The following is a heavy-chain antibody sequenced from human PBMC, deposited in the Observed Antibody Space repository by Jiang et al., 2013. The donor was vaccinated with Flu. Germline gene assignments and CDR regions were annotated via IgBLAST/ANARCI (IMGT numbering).Heavy chain of an antibody. CDR3: ARERYYDFWSGSQHNWFDP. V-gene: IGHV4-59*01. Sequence: PGLVKPSETLSLTCTVSGGSISTYYWSWIRQPPGKGLEWIGYIYYSGSTNYNPSLKSRVTISVDTSKNQFSLRLSSVTAADTAVYYCARERYYDFWSGSQHNWFDPWGQGTLVTVSS. CDR2: IYYSGST. CDR1: GGSISTYY. J-gene: IGHJ5*02. D-gene: IGHD3-3*01.